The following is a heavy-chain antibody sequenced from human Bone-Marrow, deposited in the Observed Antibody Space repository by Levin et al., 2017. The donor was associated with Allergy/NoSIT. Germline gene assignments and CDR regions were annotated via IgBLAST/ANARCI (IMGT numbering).Heavy chain of an antibody. D-gene: IGHD3-10*01. CDR1: GFTFSNYG. J-gene: IGHJ4*01. Sequence: GESLKISCAASGFTFSNYGMHWVRQAPGKGLEWVALVRYDGSKEFYSDSVRGRFTISRDNSNNTVSLQMDSLRVEDTAVYYCVRGCYFGSGVRWEHSHFDSWGHGTRITVSS. CDR3: VRGCYFGSGVRWEHSHFDS. V-gene: IGHV3-30*02. CDR2: VRYDGSKE.